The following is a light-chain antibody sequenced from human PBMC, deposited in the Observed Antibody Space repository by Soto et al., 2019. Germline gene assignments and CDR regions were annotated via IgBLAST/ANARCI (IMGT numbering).Light chain of an antibody. Sequence: QSVLTQPPSVSGAPGQRVSISCTNIGARYDVHWYQQLPGTAPKLLIYDNNNRPSGVPDRFSGSRSGTSASLAITGLQAEDEADYYCQSYDSSLSGSGGFGTGIKLTVL. J-gene: IGLJ1*01. V-gene: IGLV1-40*01. CDR3: QSYDSSLSGSGG. CDR2: DNN. CDR1: NIGARYD.